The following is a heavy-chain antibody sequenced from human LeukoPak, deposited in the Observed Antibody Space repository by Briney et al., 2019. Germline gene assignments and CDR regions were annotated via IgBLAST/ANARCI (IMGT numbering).Heavy chain of an antibody. V-gene: IGHV3-64*01. J-gene: IGHJ4*02. CDR1: GFTFSSYA. D-gene: IGHD4-23*01. CDR3: ARHDYGGNSGDY. CDR2: ISSNGGST. Sequence: SGGSLRLSCAASGFTFSSYAMHWVRQAPGKGLEYVSAISSNGGSTYYANSVKGRFTISRDNSKNTLYLQMGSLRAEDMAVYYCARHDYGGNSGDYWGQGTLVTVSS.